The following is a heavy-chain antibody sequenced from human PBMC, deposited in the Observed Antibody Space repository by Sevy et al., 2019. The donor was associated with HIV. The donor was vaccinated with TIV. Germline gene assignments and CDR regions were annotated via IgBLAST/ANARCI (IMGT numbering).Heavy chain of an antibody. CDR3: AREGYYDSSGYQS. D-gene: IGHD3-22*01. V-gene: IGHV1-2*06. Sequence: ASVKVSCKASGYTFTGYYMHWVRQAPGQGLEWMGRTNPNSGGTNYAQKFQGRVTMTRDTSISTAYMELSRLRSDDTAVYYCAREGYYDSSGYQSWGQGTLVTVSS. J-gene: IGHJ5*02. CDR2: TNPNSGGT. CDR1: GYTFTGYY.